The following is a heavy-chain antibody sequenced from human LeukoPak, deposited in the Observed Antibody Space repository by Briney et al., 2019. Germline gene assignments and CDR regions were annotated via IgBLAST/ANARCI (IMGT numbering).Heavy chain of an antibody. V-gene: IGHV4-59*01. Sequence: SETLSLTCTVSGGSISSYYWSWIRQPPGKGLEWIGYIYYSGSTNYNPSLKSRVTISVDTSKNQFSLKLSSVTAADTAVYYCARQGSYGDYMLVDYWGQGTRVTVSS. CDR1: GGSISSYY. D-gene: IGHD4-17*01. J-gene: IGHJ4*02. CDR2: IYYSGST. CDR3: ARQGSYGDYMLVDY.